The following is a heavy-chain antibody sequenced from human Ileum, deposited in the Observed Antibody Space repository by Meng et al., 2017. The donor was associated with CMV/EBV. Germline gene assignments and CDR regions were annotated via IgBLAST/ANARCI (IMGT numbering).Heavy chain of an antibody. CDR3: ARTNYGDYNWFDP. Sequence: VHLEGSGPGLVKPSQTLSLTCTVSGGSISSGGFYWSWIRQHPGKGLEWIGYIYYSGSTYYNPSLRSRVAISIDTSKNQFSLKLTSVTAADTAVYFCARTNYGDYNWFDPWGQGTLVTVSS. CDR2: IYYSGST. D-gene: IGHD4-17*01. V-gene: IGHV4-31*03. J-gene: IGHJ5*02. CDR1: GGSISSGGFY.